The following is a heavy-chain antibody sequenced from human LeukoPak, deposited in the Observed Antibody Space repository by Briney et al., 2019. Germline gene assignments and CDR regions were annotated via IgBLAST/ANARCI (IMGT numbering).Heavy chain of an antibody. CDR1: GGTFSSYA. CDR3: AIYPHYYGSGIPSDY. V-gene: IGHV1-69*13. J-gene: IGHJ4*02. CDR2: IIPIFGTA. D-gene: IGHD3-10*01. Sequence: SVKVSCKASGGTFSSYAISWVRQAPGQGLEWMGGIIPIFGTANYAQKFQGRVTITADESTSTAYMELSSLRSEDAAVYYCAIYPHYYGSGIPSDYWGQGTLVTVSS.